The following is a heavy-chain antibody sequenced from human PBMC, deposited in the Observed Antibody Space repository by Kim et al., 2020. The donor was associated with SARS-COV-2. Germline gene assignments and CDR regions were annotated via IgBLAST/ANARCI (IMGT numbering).Heavy chain of an antibody. Sequence: GGSLRLSCVVSGFTFCSHVMPWVRQAPGRGLEWVALISSTGDITFYADSVKGRFTISRDNSKNTLFLQMNSVRVEDTAIYYCVKASQNAGTIAPWGQGTLVTVSS. V-gene: IGHV3-23*01. CDR3: VKASQNAGTIAP. D-gene: IGHD1-26*01. CDR2: ISSTGDIT. J-gene: IGHJ5*02. CDR1: GFTFCSHV.